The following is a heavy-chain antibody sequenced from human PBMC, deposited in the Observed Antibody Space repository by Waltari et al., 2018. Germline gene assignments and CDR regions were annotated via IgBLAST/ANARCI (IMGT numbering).Heavy chain of an antibody. D-gene: IGHD2-15*01. V-gene: IGHV1-58*01. CDR1: GFTFTSSA. CDR3: AADAFTPPRIYGGNPWYFDY. Sequence: QMQLVQSGPEVKKPGTSVKVSCKASGFTFTSSAVQWVRQARGQRLEWIGWIVVGSGNTNYAQKFQERVTITRDRSTSTAYMELSSLRSEDTAVYYCAADAFTPPRIYGGNPWYFDYWGQGTLVTVSS. CDR2: IVVGSGNT. J-gene: IGHJ4*02.